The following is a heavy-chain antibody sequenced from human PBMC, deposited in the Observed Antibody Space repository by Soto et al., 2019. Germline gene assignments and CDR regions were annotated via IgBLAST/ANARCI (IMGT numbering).Heavy chain of an antibody. CDR3: ARHRNWKVYY. CDR2: AYYSEST. D-gene: IGHD1-1*01. CDR1: GASIRSSTYQ. Sequence: QLQLQESGPGLVKPSETLSLTCTVSGASIRSSTYQWGWIRQPPGRGLEWIGSAYYSESTYYNPSRKSRVTISVDTSKNQFPLKVSSVTAADTAVYYCARHRNWKVYYWGQGTLVTVSS. V-gene: IGHV4-39*01. J-gene: IGHJ4*02.